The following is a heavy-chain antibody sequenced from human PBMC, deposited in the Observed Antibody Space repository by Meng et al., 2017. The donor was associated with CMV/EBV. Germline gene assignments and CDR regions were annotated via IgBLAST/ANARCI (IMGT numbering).Heavy chain of an antibody. V-gene: IGHV3-30*02. CDR1: GFTFSSYG. CDR3: AKEGWDVVVPAAILYHYYGMDV. J-gene: IGHJ6*02. D-gene: IGHD2-2*01. CDR2: IRYDGSNK. Sequence: GGSLRLSCAASGFTFSSYGMHWVRQAPGKGLEWVAFIRYDGSNKYYADSVKGRFTISRDNSKNTLYLQMNSLRAEDTAVYYCAKEGWDVVVPAAILYHYYGMDVWGQGTTVTVSS.